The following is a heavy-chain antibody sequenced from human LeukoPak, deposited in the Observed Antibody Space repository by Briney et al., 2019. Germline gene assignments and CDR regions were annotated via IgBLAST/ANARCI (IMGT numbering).Heavy chain of an antibody. V-gene: IGHV3-21*01. D-gene: IGHD2-2*01. CDR1: GFTFSSYG. CDR3: ASEDIVVVPAVMDV. J-gene: IGHJ6*02. Sequence: PGGSLRLSCAASGFTFSSYGMNWVRQAPGKGLEWVSSISSSSSYIYYADSVKGRFTISRDNAKNSLYLQMNSLRAEDTAVYYCASEDIVVVPAVMDVWGQGTTVTVSS. CDR2: ISSSSSYI.